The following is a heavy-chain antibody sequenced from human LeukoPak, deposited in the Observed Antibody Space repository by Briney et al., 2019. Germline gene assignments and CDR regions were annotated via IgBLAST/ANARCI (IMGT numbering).Heavy chain of an antibody. Sequence: GGSLRLSCAASGFTFSDYYMSWIRQAPGKGLEWVSYISSSGSTIYYADSVKGRFTISRDNAKNSLYLQMNSLRAEDTAVYYCASPSTVSDYFQHWGQGTLVTVSS. CDR1: GFTFSDYY. V-gene: IGHV3-11*01. J-gene: IGHJ1*01. D-gene: IGHD4-17*01. CDR2: ISSSGSTI. CDR3: ASPSTVSDYFQH.